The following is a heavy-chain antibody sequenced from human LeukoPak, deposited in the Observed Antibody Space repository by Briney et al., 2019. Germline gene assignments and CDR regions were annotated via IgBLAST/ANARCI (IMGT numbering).Heavy chain of an antibody. CDR3: ATGQYIPGPFDY. CDR2: IYHSGST. Sequence: PSETLSLTCAVSGYSISSGYYWGWIRQPPGKGLEWIGSIYHSGSTYYNPSLKSRVTISVDTSKNQFSLKLSSVTAADTAVYYCATGQYIPGPFDYWGQGTLVTVSS. D-gene: IGHD5-18*01. V-gene: IGHV4-38-2*01. CDR1: GYSISSGYY. J-gene: IGHJ4*02.